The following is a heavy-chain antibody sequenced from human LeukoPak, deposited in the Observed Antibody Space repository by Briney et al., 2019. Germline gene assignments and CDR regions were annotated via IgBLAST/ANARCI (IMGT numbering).Heavy chain of an antibody. D-gene: IGHD3-16*01. V-gene: IGHV3-66*02. Sequence: GGSLRLSCAASGFTVSSNYMSWVRQAPGKGLEWVSVVYSGGSTYYADSVKGRFTISRDNSKNTLYLQMNSLRAEDTAVYYCARDYGGDGFDPWGQGTLVTVSS. J-gene: IGHJ5*02. CDR2: VYSGGST. CDR1: GFTVSSNY. CDR3: ARDYGGDGFDP.